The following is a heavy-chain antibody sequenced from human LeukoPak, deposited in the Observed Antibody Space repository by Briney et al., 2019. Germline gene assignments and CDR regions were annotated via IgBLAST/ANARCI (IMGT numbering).Heavy chain of an antibody. D-gene: IGHD5-18*01. Sequence: SETLSLTCAVYGGSFSGYYWSWIRQPPGKGLEWIGEINHSGSTNYNPSLKSRVTISVDTSKNQFSLKLSSVTAADTAVYYCAREDNYGYYYWGQGTLVTVSS. CDR3: AREDNYGYYY. CDR2: INHSGST. CDR1: GGSFSGYY. V-gene: IGHV4-34*01. J-gene: IGHJ4*02.